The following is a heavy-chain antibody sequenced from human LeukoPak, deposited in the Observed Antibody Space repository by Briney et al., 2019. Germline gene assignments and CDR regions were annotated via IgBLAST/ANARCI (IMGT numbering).Heavy chain of an antibody. J-gene: IGHJ4*02. CDR3: AKDWGY. D-gene: IGHD3-16*01. CDR1: GLTFSNHG. Sequence: GGSLRLSCVGSGLTFSNHGMTWVRQAPREGLEWVSGISGSGDATYYADSVKGRFTISRDNSKNTVYLQMNSLGAEDTAVYYCAKDWGYWGQGTLVTVSS. CDR2: ISGSGDAT. V-gene: IGHV3-23*01.